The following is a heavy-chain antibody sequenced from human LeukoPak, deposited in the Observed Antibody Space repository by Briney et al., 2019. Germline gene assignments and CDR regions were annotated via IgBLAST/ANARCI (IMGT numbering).Heavy chain of an antibody. CDR2: ISTYNGDT. J-gene: IGHJ5*02. CDR1: GYTFTSHG. V-gene: IGHV1-18*01. Sequence: ASVTVSCKTSGYTFTSHGINWVRQAPGQGLEWMGWISTYNGDTNSAHKFQGRVTLTTDTSTSTAYMELRSLRYDDTAVYYCTRRGPPATNWFDPWGQGTLVTVSS. CDR3: TRRGPPATNWFDP. D-gene: IGHD3-10*01.